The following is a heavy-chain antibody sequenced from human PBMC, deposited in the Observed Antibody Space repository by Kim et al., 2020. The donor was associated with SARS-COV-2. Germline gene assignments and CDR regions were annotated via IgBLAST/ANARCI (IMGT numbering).Heavy chain of an antibody. CDR3: AKGVLRDWFHPVAPFDY. D-gene: IGHD3-9*01. Sequence: GGSLRLSCAASGFTFSSYAMSWVRQAPGKGLEWVSAISGSGGSTYYADSVKGRFTISRDNSKNTLYLQMNSLRAEDTAVYYCAKGVLRDWFHPVAPFDYWGQGTLVTVSS. CDR1: GFTFSSYA. J-gene: IGHJ4*02. V-gene: IGHV3-23*01. CDR2: ISGSGGST.